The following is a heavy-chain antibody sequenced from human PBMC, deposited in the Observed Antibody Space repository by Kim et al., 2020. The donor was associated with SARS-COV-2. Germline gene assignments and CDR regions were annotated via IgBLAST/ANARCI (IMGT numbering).Heavy chain of an antibody. CDR3: ARVDRNYQLLYWDAEYFQH. CDR1: GFTFSSYS. J-gene: IGHJ1*01. Sequence: GGSLRLSCAASGFTFSSYSMNWVRQAPGKGLEWVSSISSSSSYIYYADSVKGRFTISRDNAKNSLYLQMNSLRAEDTAVYYCARVDRNYQLLYWDAEYFQHWGQGTLVTVSS. CDR2: ISSSSSYI. V-gene: IGHV3-21*01. D-gene: IGHD2-2*02.